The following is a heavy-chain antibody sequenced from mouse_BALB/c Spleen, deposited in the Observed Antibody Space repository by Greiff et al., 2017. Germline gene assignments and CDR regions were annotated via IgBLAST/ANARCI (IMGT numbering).Heavy chain of an antibody. Sequence: VQLKESGPALMKPGASVKISCKASGYSFTSYYMHWVKQSHGKSLEWIGYIDPFNGGTSYNQKFKGKATLTVDKSSSTAYMHLSSLTSEDSAVYYCAREITTATRYYAMDYWGQGTSVTVSS. J-gene: IGHJ4*01. CDR1: GYSFTSYY. V-gene: IGHV1S135*01. D-gene: IGHD1-2*01. CDR3: AREITTATRYYAMDY. CDR2: IDPFNGGT.